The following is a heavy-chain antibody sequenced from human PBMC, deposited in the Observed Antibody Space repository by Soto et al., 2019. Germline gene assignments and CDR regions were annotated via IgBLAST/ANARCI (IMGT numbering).Heavy chain of an antibody. Sequence: SGPTLVNPTQTLTLTCTFSGFSLSTSGVGVGWIRQPPGKALEWLALIYWNDDKRYSPSLKSRLTITKDTSKNQVVLTMTNMDPVDTATYYCAHKLVDGDYLRYYYYGMDVWGQGTTVTVSS. D-gene: IGHD4-17*01. CDR1: GFSLSTSGVG. CDR2: IYWNDDK. CDR3: AHKLVDGDYLRYYYYGMDV. J-gene: IGHJ6*02. V-gene: IGHV2-5*01.